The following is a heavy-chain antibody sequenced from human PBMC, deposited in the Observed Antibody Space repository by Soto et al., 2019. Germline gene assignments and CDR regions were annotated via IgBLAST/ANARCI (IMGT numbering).Heavy chain of an antibody. CDR1: GYTFTSYY. V-gene: IGHV1-46*01. J-gene: IGHJ5*02. Sequence: GASVKVSCKASGYTFTSYYMHWVRQAPGQGLEWMGIINPSGGSTSYAQKFQGRVTMTRDTSTSTVYMELSSLRSEDTAVYYCARGHCSAGSCYPPRGAFDPSGQGTLVTVSS. CDR2: INPSGGST. CDR3: ARGHCSAGSCYPPRGAFDP. D-gene: IGHD2-15*01.